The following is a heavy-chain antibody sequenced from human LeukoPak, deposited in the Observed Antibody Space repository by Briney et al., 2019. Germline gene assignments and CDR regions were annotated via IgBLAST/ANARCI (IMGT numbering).Heavy chain of an antibody. CDR1: GGSISSSSYY. CDR3: ARVPHSVTLGAIFLHYFDY. D-gene: IGHD3-3*02. CDR2: IYYSGST. Sequence: SETLSLTCTVSGGSISSSSYYWGWIRQPPGKGLEWIGSIYYSGSTYYNPSLKSRVTISLDTSKNQFSLKLTSVTAANTALYYCARVPHSVTLGAIFLHYFDYWGLGTLVNVSS. V-gene: IGHV4-39*07. J-gene: IGHJ4*02.